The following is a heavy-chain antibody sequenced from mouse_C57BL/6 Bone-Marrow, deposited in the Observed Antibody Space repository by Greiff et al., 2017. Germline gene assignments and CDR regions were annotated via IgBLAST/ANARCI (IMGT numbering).Heavy chain of an antibody. CDR3: ARRVIYYGYDNYYAMGD. J-gene: IGHJ4*01. V-gene: IGHV1-18*01. D-gene: IGHD2-2*01. CDR1: GYTFTDYN. Sequence: EVQLQQSGPELVKPGASVKIPCKASGYTFTDYNMDWVKQSPGKSLEWIGDINPNNGGTIYNQKFKGKATLTVDKSSSTAYMELRSLTSEDTAVYYCARRVIYYGYDNYYAMGDWGQGASVTVSS. CDR2: INPNNGGT.